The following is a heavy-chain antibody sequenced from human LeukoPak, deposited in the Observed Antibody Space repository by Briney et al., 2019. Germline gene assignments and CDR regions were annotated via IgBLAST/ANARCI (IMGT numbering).Heavy chain of an antibody. D-gene: IGHD2-15*01. CDR1: GGSFSGYY. J-gene: IGHJ6*04. CDR2: INHSGST. Sequence: SETLSLTCAVYGGSFSGYYWSWIRQPPGKGLEWIGEINHSGSTNYNPSLKSRVTISVDTSKNQFPLKLSSVTAADTAVYYCARGLYCSGGSCYPYYYYYGMDVWGKGTTVTVSS. CDR3: ARGLYCSGGSCYPYYYYYGMDV. V-gene: IGHV4-34*01.